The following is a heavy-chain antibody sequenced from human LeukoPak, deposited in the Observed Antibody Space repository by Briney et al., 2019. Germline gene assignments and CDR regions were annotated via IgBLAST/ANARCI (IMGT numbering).Heavy chain of an antibody. J-gene: IGHJ2*01. CDR3: ARHLPYYDILTGYYVPLSYWYFDL. Sequence: PSETLSLTCTVSGGSISTYYWSWIRQPPGKGLEWIGYIYYSGSTNYNPSLKSRVTISVDTSKNQFSLKLSSVTAADTAVYYCARHLPYYDILTGYYVPLSYWYFDLWGRGTLVTVSS. D-gene: IGHD3-9*01. CDR1: GGSISTYY. CDR2: IYYSGST. V-gene: IGHV4-59*08.